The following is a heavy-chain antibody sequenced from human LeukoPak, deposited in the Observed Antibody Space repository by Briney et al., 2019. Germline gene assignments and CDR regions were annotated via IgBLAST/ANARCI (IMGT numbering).Heavy chain of an antibody. Sequence: PSETLSLTCTVSGGSISRYYWSWIRQPAGKGLEWIGRIYSSGSTNYNPSLKSRVTMSVDTSKNQFSLMLSSVTAADTAVYYCARVRLVGYDILTGYYSFDYWGQGTLVTVSS. CDR3: ARVRLVGYDILTGYYSFDY. CDR1: GGSISRYY. J-gene: IGHJ4*02. CDR2: IYSSGST. D-gene: IGHD3-9*01. V-gene: IGHV4-4*07.